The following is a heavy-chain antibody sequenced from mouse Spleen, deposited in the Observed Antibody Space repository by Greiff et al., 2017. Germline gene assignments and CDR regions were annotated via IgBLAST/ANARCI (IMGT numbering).Heavy chain of an antibody. Sequence: DVQLVESGGGLVKPGGSLKLSCAASGFTFSDYYMYWVRQTPEKRLEWVATISDGGSYTYYPASVNGRFTISSDNAKNNLYLQMSSLKSEDTAMYYCARGGPYYGNYVGAMDYWGQGTSVTVSS. V-gene: IGHV5-4*02. J-gene: IGHJ4*01. CDR1: GFTFSDYY. CDR2: ISDGGSYT. D-gene: IGHD2-10*01. CDR3: ARGGPYYGNYVGAMDY.